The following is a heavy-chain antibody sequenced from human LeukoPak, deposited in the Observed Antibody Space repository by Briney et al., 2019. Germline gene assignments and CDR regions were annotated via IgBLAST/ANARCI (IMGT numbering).Heavy chain of an antibody. Sequence: SETLSLTCTVSGYPISSGYYWGWIRQPPGKGLEWIGSIYHSGSTNYNPSLKSRVTISVDTSKNQFSLKLSSVTAADTAVYYCARFPTYLHAFDIWGQGTMVTVSS. V-gene: IGHV4-38-2*02. J-gene: IGHJ3*02. CDR1: GYPISSGYY. CDR2: IYHSGST. D-gene: IGHD2-2*01. CDR3: ARFPTYLHAFDI.